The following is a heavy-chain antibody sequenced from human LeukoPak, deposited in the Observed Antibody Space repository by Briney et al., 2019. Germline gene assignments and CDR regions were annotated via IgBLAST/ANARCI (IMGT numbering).Heavy chain of an antibody. J-gene: IGHJ4*02. V-gene: IGHV3-23*01. CDR3: ARGRGYSGYDHFDY. CDR1: GFTFNSHA. Sequence: GGSLRLSCAASGFTFNSHAMNWVRQAPGKGLEWVSAISGSDGSTYYADSVKGRFTISRDNSKNTLYLQMNSLRAGDTAVYYCARGRGYSGYDHFDYWGQGTLVTVSS. CDR2: ISGSDGST. D-gene: IGHD5-12*01.